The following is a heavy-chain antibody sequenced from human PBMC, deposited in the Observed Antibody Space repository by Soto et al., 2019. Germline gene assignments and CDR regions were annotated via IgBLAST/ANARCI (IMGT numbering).Heavy chain of an antibody. CDR2: IIPIFGTI. CDR1: GGTFSRYP. CDR3: AKDNGNYGSGSFSH. Sequence: QVQLVQSGAEVKKVGSSVKVSCKASGGTFSRYPIAWVRQAPGHGLEWMGQIIPIFGTISHAQNFQGRITITADESTSTAYMELSSLRSDDTAVYYCAKDNGNYGSGSFSHWGQGTLVTVSS. V-gene: IGHV1-69*01. D-gene: IGHD3-10*01. J-gene: IGHJ4*02.